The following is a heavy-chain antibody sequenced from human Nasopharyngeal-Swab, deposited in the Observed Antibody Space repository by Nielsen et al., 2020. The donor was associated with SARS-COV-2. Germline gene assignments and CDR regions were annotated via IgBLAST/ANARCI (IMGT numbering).Heavy chain of an antibody. J-gene: IGHJ4*02. CDR1: GFTFNSYW. Sequence: GESLKIPCKGSGFTFNSYWIRWVRQMPGKGLEWMGIIYPGDSDTRYSPSFQGQVTISADKSISTAYLQWSSLKASDTAMYYCARGVDTAMVPFDYWGQGTLVTVSS. D-gene: IGHD5-18*01. CDR2: IYPGDSDT. CDR3: ARGVDTAMVPFDY. V-gene: IGHV5-51*01.